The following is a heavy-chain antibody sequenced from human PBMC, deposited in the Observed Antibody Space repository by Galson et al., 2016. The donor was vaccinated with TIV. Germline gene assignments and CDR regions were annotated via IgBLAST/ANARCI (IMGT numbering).Heavy chain of an antibody. D-gene: IGHD5-12*01. CDR3: AKGTGYALRNNYFAQ. V-gene: IGHV1-69*13. Sequence: SVKVSCKVSGGIFRSHAISWVRQAPGQGLEWMGGIIAIFGTTDYAQKFQGRLTITADDSTSTVYMELSSLRSEDTAVFYCAKGTGYALRNNYFAQWGQGTLVTVSS. CDR1: GGIFRSHA. CDR2: IIAIFGTT. J-gene: IGHJ5*02.